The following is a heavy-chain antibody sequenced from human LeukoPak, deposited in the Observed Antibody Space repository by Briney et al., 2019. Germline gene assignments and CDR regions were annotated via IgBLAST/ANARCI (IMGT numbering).Heavy chain of an antibody. CDR1: GYSFNSYW. J-gene: IGHJ4*02. D-gene: IGHD5-12*01. CDR3: ARLPGIVATIERYFDY. V-gene: IGHV5-51*01. Sequence: GESLKISCKGSGYSFNSYWIGWVRQMPGKGLGWMGIIYPGDSDTRYSPSFQGQVTISADKSISTAYLQWSSLKASDTAMYYCARLPGIVATIERYFDYWGQGTLVTVSS. CDR2: IYPGDSDT.